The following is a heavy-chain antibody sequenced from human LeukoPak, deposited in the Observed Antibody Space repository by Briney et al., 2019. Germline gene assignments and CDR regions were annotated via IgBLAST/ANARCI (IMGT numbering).Heavy chain of an antibody. CDR1: GGSFSGYY. J-gene: IGHJ4*02. V-gene: IGHV4-34*01. Sequence: SETLSLTCAVYGGSFSGYYWSWIRQPPGKGLEWIGEINHSGSTNYNPSLKSRVTISVDTSKNQFSLKLSSVTAADTAVYYCASLPGVDPFDYWGQGTLVTVSS. CDR3: ASLPGVDPFDY. D-gene: IGHD3-10*01. CDR2: INHSGST.